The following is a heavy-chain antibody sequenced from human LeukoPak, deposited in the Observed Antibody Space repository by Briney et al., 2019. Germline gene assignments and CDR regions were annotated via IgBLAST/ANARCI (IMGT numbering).Heavy chain of an antibody. D-gene: IGHD3-9*01. J-gene: IGHJ4*02. CDR2: IYYSGST. Sequence: SETLSLTCTVSGGSISSYYWSWIRQPPGKGLEWIGYIYYSGSTNYNPSLKSRVTISVDTSKNQFSLKLSSVTAADTAVYYCARENYDILTEYFYFVYWGQGTLVSVPS. V-gene: IGHV4-59*01. CDR3: ARENYDILTEYFYFVY. CDR1: GGSISSYY.